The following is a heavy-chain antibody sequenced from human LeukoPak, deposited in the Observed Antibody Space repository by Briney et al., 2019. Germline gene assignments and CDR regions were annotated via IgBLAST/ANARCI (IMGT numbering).Heavy chain of an antibody. D-gene: IGHD2-21*02. V-gene: IGHV4-4*02. Sequence: SETLSLTCAVSGGSISSSNWWSWVRQPPGKGLEWIGEIYHSGSTNCNPSLKSRVTISVDKSKNQFSLKLSSVTAADTAVYYCARQSGDLYYYYYMDVWGKGTTVTVSS. CDR2: IYHSGST. CDR3: ARQSGDLYYYYYMDV. J-gene: IGHJ6*03. CDR1: GGSISSSNW.